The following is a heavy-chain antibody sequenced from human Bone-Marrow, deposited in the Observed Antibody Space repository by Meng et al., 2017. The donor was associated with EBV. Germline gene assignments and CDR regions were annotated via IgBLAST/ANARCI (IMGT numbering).Heavy chain of an antibody. CDR1: GGSISSYY. CDR2: IYYSGST. D-gene: IGHD3-22*01. V-gene: IGHV4-59*01. CDR3: ARARYYYDSSGIPGIFDY. Sequence: GQLQESGPGLVKPSETLSLTCTVSGGSISSYYWSWIRQPPGKGLEWIGYIYYSGSTNYNPSLKSRVTISVDTSKNQFSLKLSSVTAADTAVYYCARARYYYDSSGIPGIFDYWGQGTLVTVSS. J-gene: IGHJ4*02.